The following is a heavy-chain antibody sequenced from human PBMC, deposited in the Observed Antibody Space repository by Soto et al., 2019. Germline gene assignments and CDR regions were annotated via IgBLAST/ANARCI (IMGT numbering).Heavy chain of an antibody. CDR3: AGGYCSGGSCSDAFDI. Sequence: GASVKVSCKASGGTFSSYTISWVRQAPGQGLEWMGRIIPILGIANYAQKFQGRVTITADKSTSTAYMELSSLRSEDTAVYYCAGGYCSGGSCSDAFDIWGQGTMVTVSS. CDR2: IIPILGIA. V-gene: IGHV1-69*02. D-gene: IGHD2-15*01. CDR1: GGTFSSYT. J-gene: IGHJ3*02.